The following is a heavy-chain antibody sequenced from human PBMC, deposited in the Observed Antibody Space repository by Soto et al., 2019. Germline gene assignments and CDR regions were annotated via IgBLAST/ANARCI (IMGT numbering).Heavy chain of an antibody. Sequence: QVQLQESGPGLVKPSQTLSLTCTVSGGSISSGGYYWSWIRQHPGKGLEWIGYIYYSGSTYYNPSLKSRLHLTVETSKNRCTLKLSSVNAADTAVNYCARVGGINWFDPWGQGTLVTVSS. CDR2: IYYSGST. V-gene: IGHV4-31*03. CDR3: ARVGGINWFDP. D-gene: IGHD3-16*01. CDR1: GGSISSGGYY. J-gene: IGHJ5*02.